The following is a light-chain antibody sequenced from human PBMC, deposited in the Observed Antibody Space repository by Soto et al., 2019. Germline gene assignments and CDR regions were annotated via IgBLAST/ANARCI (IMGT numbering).Light chain of an antibody. Sequence: DIQMTQSPSTLFPSLGDRAPIPARAIRIIGSSLAWYQQKPGKGPKLLIYDASTLESGVPSRFSGSGFGTEFALTISSLQPDDFATFYCQQYNSYGTFGQGTKLEIK. J-gene: IGKJ2*01. CDR2: DAS. CDR1: RIIGSS. CDR3: QQYNSYGT. V-gene: IGKV1-5*01.